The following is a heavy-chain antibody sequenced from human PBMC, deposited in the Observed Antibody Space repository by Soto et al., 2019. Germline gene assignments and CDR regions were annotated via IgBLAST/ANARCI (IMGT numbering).Heavy chain of an antibody. D-gene: IGHD2-2*01. CDR1: GYTFTDCY. Sequence: ASVKVSCKASGYTFTDCYLLWVRQAPGQGLEWMGWINPNSGATNYAQKFRGRVTMTRDTSISTAYMELSRLRSDDTAVYYCLXGPAAIERGHYYYNMDVWGQGTTVTVSS. CDR3: LXGPAAIERGHYYYNMDV. CDR2: INPNSGAT. J-gene: IGHJ6*02. V-gene: IGHV1-2*02.